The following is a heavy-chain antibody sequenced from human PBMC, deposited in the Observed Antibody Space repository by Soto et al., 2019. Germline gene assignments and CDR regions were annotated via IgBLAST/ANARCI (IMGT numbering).Heavy chain of an antibody. J-gene: IGHJ6*02. Sequence: QVQLVQSGAEVKKPGSSVKVSCKASGGTFSSYAISWVRQAPGQGLEWMGGIIPIFGTANYAQKFHGRGKITADESTSTAYMELSSLRAEDTAVYYCARGDYYYDSSGYPTHYYYYGMDVWGQGTTVTVSS. CDR1: GGTFSSYA. D-gene: IGHD3-22*01. CDR3: ARGDYYYDSSGYPTHYYYYGMDV. CDR2: IIPIFGTA. V-gene: IGHV1-69*01.